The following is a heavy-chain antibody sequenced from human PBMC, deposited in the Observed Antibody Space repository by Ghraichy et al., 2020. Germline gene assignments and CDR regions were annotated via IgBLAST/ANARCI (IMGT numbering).Heavy chain of an antibody. D-gene: IGHD2-2*01. CDR2: INHSGST. V-gene: IGHV4-34*01. CDR3: ARGGCSSTSCRPNDY. Sequence: SETLSLTCAVYGGSFSGYYWSWIRQPPGKGLEWIGEINHSGSTNYNPSLKSRVTISVDTSKNQFSLKLSSVTAADTAVYYCARGGCSSTSCRPNDYWGQGTLVTVSS. J-gene: IGHJ4*02. CDR1: GGSFSGYY.